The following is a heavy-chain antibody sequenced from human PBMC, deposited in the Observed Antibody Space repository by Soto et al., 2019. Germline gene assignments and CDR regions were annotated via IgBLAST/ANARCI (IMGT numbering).Heavy chain of an antibody. D-gene: IGHD2-21*02. CDR1: GFTFSSYA. J-gene: IGHJ6*02. V-gene: IGHV3-23*01. Sequence: PGGSLRLSCAASGFTFSSYAMSWVRQAPGKGLEWVSAISGSGGSTYYADSVKGRFTISRDNSKNTLYLQMNSLRAEDTAVYYCAKDRGRVGVVVTAIYYYYGMGVWGQGTTVTVSS. CDR3: AKDRGRVGVVVTAIYYYYGMGV. CDR2: ISGSGGST.